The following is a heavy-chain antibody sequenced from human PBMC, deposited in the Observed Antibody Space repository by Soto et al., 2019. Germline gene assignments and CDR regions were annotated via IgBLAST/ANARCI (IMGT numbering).Heavy chain of an antibody. CDR3: ARDLHPRGSSSAAFDI. CDR1: GFTFSSYS. CDR2: ISSSSSYI. Sequence: GGSLRLSCAASGFTFSSYSMNWVRQAPGKGLEWVSSISSSSSYIYYADSVKGRFTISRDNAKNSLYLQMNSLRAEDTAVYYCARDLHPRGSSSAAFDIWGQGTMVTVSS. J-gene: IGHJ3*02. V-gene: IGHV3-21*01. D-gene: IGHD6-6*01.